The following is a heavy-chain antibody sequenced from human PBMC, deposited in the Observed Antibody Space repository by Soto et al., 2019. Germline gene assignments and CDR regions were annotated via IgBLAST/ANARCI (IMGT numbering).Heavy chain of an antibody. CDR3: AKDLRPIFRTMVRGTSSDAY. CDR2: ISGSGGST. CDR1: EFTFSSYA. J-gene: IGHJ4*02. D-gene: IGHD3-10*01. Sequence: GGSLRLSCAASEFTFSSYAMSWVRQAPGKGLEWVSAISGSGGSTYYADSVKGRFTISRDNSKNTLYLQMNSLRAEDTAVYYCAKDLRPIFRTMVRGTSSDAYWGQGTLVTVSS. V-gene: IGHV3-23*01.